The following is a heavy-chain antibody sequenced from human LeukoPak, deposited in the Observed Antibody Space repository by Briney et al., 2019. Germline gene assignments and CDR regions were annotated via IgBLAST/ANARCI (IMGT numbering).Heavy chain of an antibody. J-gene: IGHJ4*02. V-gene: IGHV4-4*07. D-gene: IGHD3-3*01. Sequence: PSETLSLTCTVSGGSISNYYWSWIRQPAGKGLEWIGRVHSSRGSNYNPSLKSRVTISVDTSKNQFSLKLSSVTAADTAVYYCARHSLYYDFWSGSNHIAYFDYWGQGTLVTVSS. CDR3: ARHSLYYDFWSGSNHIAYFDY. CDR2: VHSSRGS. CDR1: GGSISNYY.